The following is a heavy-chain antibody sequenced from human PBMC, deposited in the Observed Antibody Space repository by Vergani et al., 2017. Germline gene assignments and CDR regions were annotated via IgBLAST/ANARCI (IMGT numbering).Heavy chain of an antibody. CDR2: ISYDGSNK. V-gene: IGHV3-30*01. CDR3: AKMAAVAGSAQSDY. D-gene: IGHD6-19*01. CDR1: GFTFSSYA. J-gene: IGHJ4*02. Sequence: QVQLVESGGGVVQPGRSLRLSCAASGFTFSSYAMHWVRQAPGKGLEWVAVISYDGSNKYYADSVKGRFTISRDNSKNTLYLQMNSLRAEDTAVYYCAKMAAVAGSAQSDYWGQGTLVTVSS.